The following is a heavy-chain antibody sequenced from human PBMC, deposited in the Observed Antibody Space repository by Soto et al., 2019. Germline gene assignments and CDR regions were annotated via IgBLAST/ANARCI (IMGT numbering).Heavy chain of an antibody. CDR1: GFTFSSYG. Sequence: QVQLVESGGGVVQPGRSLRLSCAASGFTFSSYGMHWVRQAPGKGLEWVAVIWYDGSNKYYADSVKGRFTISRDNSTNTRYLQENSLGAEDTAVYYCARVGGDYGVYYSYGMDVWGQGTTVTVSS. CDR2: IWYDGSNK. J-gene: IGHJ6*02. CDR3: ARVGGDYGVYYSYGMDV. D-gene: IGHD4-17*01. V-gene: IGHV3-33*01.